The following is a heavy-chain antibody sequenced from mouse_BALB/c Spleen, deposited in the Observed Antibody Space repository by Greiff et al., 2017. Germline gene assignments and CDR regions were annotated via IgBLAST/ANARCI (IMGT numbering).Heavy chain of an antibody. V-gene: IGHV3-2*02. CDR2: ISYSGST. J-gene: IGHJ3*01. D-gene: IGHD3-1*01. Sequence: DVKLQESGPGLVKPSQSLSLTCTVTGYSITSDYAWNWIRQFPGNKLEWMGYISYSGSTSYNPSLKSRISITRDTSKNQFFLQLNSVTTEDTATYYCASSGWFAYWGQGTLVTVSA. CDR1: GYSITSDYA. CDR3: ASSGWFAY.